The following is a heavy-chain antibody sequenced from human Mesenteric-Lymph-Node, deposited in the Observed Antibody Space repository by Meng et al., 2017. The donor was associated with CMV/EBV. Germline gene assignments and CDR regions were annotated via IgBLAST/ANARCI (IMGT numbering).Heavy chain of an antibody. D-gene: IGHD6-13*01. V-gene: IGHV4-38-2*02. Sequence: SETLSLTCTVSGYSISSGYYWGWIRQPPGKGLEWIGSIYHSGSTYYNPSLKSRVTISVDTSKHQFSLKLSSVTAADTAVYYCARAGYSSSWYPLSYYYYYGMDVWGQGTTVTVSS. CDR3: ARAGYSSSWYPLSYYYYYGMDV. CDR2: IYHSGST. CDR1: GYSISSGYY. J-gene: IGHJ6*02.